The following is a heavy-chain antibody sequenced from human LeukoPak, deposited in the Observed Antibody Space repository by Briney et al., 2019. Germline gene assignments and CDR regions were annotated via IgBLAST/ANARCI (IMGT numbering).Heavy chain of an antibody. CDR3: AKAFLPEAWPRKYYYSMDV. D-gene: IGHD2-2*01. V-gene: IGHV3-23*01. J-gene: IGHJ6*02. CDR2: ISASGGRT. Sequence: PGGSLRLSCAASGFTFSSYAMTWVRQAPGKGLEWVSGISASGGRTYNADSVKGRFTISRDNSKNTLYLQMNSLRAEDTAVYYCAKAFLPEAWPRKYYYSMDVWGQGTTVTVSS. CDR1: GFTFSSYA.